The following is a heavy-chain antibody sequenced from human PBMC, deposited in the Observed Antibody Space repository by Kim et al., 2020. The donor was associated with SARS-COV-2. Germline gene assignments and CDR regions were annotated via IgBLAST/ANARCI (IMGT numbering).Heavy chain of an antibody. CDR2: INHSGST. CDR1: GGSFSGYY. J-gene: IGHJ4*02. CDR3: ARAPIYDYGDYGIL. V-gene: IGHV4-34*01. D-gene: IGHD4-17*01. Sequence: SETLSLTCAVYGGSFSGYYWSWIRQPPGKGLEWIGEINHSGSTNYNPSLKSRVTISVDTSKNQFSLKLSSVTAADTAVYYCARAPIYDYGDYGILWGQGTLVTVSS.